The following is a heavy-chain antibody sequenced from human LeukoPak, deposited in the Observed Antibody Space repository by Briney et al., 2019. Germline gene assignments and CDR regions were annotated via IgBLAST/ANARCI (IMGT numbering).Heavy chain of an antibody. J-gene: IGHJ5*02. CDR3: ARRYIYNSVATIGVENWFDP. D-gene: IGHD5-12*01. CDR2: INHSGST. Sequence: SETLSLTCAVYGGSFSGYYWSWIRQPPGKGLEWIGEINHSGSTNYNPSLKSRLTISVDTSKNQFSLKLSSVTAADTAVYYCARRYIYNSVATIGVENWFDPWGQGTLVTVSS. CDR1: GGSFSGYY. V-gene: IGHV4-34*01.